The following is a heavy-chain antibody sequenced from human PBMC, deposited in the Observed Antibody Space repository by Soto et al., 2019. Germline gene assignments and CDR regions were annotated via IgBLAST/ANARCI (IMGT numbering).Heavy chain of an antibody. CDR2: INHSGST. J-gene: IGHJ4*02. Sequence: SETLSLTCAVYGGSFSGYYWSWIRQPPGKGLEWIGEINHSGSTNYNPSLKSRVTISVDTSKNQFSLKLSSVTAADTAVYYCARGRRITMIVAKPYYFDYWGQGTLVTSPQ. D-gene: IGHD3-22*01. CDR1: GGSFSGYY. CDR3: ARGRRITMIVAKPYYFDY. V-gene: IGHV4-34*01.